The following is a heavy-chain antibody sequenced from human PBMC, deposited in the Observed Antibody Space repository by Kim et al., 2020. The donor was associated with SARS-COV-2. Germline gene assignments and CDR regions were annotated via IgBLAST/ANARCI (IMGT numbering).Heavy chain of an antibody. Sequence: SGPTLVNPTQTLTLTCTFSGFSLSTSGVGVGWIRQPPGKALEWLVLIYWDDDKRYSPSLKSRLTITKDSSKNQVVLTMTNMDPVDSAKYYCAHRRGNSGWSQGYFDYWGQGTLVTVSS. CDR3: AHRRGNSGWSQGYFDY. CDR1: GFSLSTSGVG. CDR2: IYWDDDK. D-gene: IGHD6-19*01. V-gene: IGHV2-5*02. J-gene: IGHJ4*02.